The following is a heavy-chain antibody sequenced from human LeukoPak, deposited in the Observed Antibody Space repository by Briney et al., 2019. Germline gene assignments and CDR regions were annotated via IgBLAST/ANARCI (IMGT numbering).Heavy chain of an antibody. CDR3: AKGEYYLDAFDI. Sequence: GGSLRLSCAASGFTFSSYGMSWVRQAPGKGLEWVSSISNSGGSTYHADSVKGRFTISRDNSKNTLYLQMNSLRAEDTAVYYCAKGEYYLDAFDIWGQGTMVTVSS. CDR2: ISNSGGST. J-gene: IGHJ3*02. V-gene: IGHV3-23*01. D-gene: IGHD3-10*01. CDR1: GFTFSSYG.